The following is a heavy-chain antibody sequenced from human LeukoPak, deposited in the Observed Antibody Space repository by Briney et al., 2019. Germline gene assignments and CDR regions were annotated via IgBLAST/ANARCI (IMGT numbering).Heavy chain of an antibody. CDR3: ARDGDAFRAPYPCDY. Sequence: ASVKVSCKASGYTFTGYYMHWVRQAPGQGLEWMGWINPNSGGTNYAQKLQGRVTMTTDTSTSTAYMELRSLRSDDTAVYYCARDGDAFRAPYPCDYWGQGTLVTVSS. V-gene: IGHV1-2*02. CDR1: GYTFTGYY. J-gene: IGHJ4*02. CDR2: INPNSGGT. D-gene: IGHD3-3*02.